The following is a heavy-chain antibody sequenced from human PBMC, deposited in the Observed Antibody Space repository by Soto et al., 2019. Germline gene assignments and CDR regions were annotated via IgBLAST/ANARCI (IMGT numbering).Heavy chain of an antibody. CDR2: IIGIGDTA. J-gene: IGHJ4*02. D-gene: IGHD4-17*01. CDR3: AKDYDYGDSLPFDY. CDR1: GFSFRDYG. Sequence: EVQLLEAGGGLVQPGGSLRLSCAASGFSFRDYGMSWVRQAPGKGLEWLSAIIGIGDTAYYADSVRGRFTISRDNSKNTLYLQLNDLGAEDTAIYYCAKDYDYGDSLPFDYWGQGTLVTGSS. V-gene: IGHV3-23*01.